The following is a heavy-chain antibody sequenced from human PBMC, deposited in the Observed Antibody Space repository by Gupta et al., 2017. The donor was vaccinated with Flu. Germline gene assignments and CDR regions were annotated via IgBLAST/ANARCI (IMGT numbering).Heavy chain of an antibody. CDR1: GFYYSTYA. V-gene: IGHV3-23*01. J-gene: IGHJ3*01. D-gene: IGHD2-15*01. CDR3: ANDRVGYCSGGNCYCDAFDY. Sequence: EVQLLESGGGLVQSGVSLRLYCAAYGFYYSTYAMSWVRQAPVKGLEWVSVISGHCGNTYYADSVRCRFTISRDKSKNTLYLQMNSLRAEDTAVYYCANDRVGYCSGGNCYCDAFDYWGQGTMVTVSS. CDR2: ISGHCGNT.